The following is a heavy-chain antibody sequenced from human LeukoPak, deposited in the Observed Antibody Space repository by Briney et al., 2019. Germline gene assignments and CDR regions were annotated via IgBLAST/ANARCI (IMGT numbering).Heavy chain of an antibody. D-gene: IGHD5-24*01. CDR3: ARDRGDGYNYNY. V-gene: IGHV3-74*01. J-gene: IGHJ4*02. Sequence: PGGSLRLSCAASGFTFSSYWMHWVRQAPGKGLVWVSRINSDGNSTRYADSVKGRFTISRDNTKKTLFLQMNSLRAEDTAMYYCARDRGDGYNYNYWGQGTLV. CDR2: INSDGNST. CDR1: GFTFSSYW.